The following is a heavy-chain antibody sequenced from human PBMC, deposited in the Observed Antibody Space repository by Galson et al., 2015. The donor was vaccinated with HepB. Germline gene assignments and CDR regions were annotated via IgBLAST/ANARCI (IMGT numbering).Heavy chain of an antibody. V-gene: IGHV3-30-3*01. CDR1: GFTFSNFA. CDR2: ISYDGSNK. Sequence: SLRLSCAASGFTFSNFAMHWVRQAPGKGLEWVAFISYDGSNKYYVASVKGRFTISRDNSKNTVDLQMNSLRPEDTALYFCARDPYRWEPQTSNAFDFWVQGTMVTVSS. J-gene: IGHJ3*01. D-gene: IGHD1-26*01. CDR3: ARDPYRWEPQTSNAFDF.